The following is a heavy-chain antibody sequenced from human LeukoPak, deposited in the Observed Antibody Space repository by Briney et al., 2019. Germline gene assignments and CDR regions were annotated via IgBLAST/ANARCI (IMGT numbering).Heavy chain of an antibody. V-gene: IGHV1-18*04. Sequence: ASVKVSCKASGYTFTNYGISWVRQAPGQGLEWMGWISAYNGNTNYVQKLQGRVTMTTDTSTSTAYMELRSLRSDDTAVYYCAARPRFGVVIIRPFDYWGQGTLVTVSS. CDR2: ISAYNGNT. CDR1: GYTFTNYG. CDR3: AARPRFGVVIIRPFDY. J-gene: IGHJ4*02. D-gene: IGHD3-3*01.